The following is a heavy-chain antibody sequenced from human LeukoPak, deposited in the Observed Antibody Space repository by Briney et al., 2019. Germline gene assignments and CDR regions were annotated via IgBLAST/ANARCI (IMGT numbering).Heavy chain of an antibody. CDR2: IYYSGST. J-gene: IGHJ6*02. Sequence: SETLSLTCTVSGGSISSYYWSWIRQPPGKGLEWIGYIYYSGSTNYNPSLKSRVTISVDTSKNQFSLKLSSVTAADTAVYYCARSLNYYYYGMDVWGQGITVTVSS. CDR3: ARSLNYYYYGMDV. V-gene: IGHV4-59*08. CDR1: GGSISSYY.